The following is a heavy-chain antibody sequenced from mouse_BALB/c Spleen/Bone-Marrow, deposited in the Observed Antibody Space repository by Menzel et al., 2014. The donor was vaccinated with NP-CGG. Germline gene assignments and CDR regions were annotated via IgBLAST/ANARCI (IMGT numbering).Heavy chain of an antibody. Sequence: EVQLQQSGAELVKPGASVRLSCTASGFNIKDTYIHWVKQRPEQGLGWIGRIDPANGNTKYDPKFQGKATITADTSSNTAYLQLSSLTSEDTAVYYCASYRLRTYFDYWGQGTTLTVSS. CDR2: IDPANGNT. V-gene: IGHV14-3*02. J-gene: IGHJ2*01. CDR1: GFNIKDTY. CDR3: ASYRLRTYFDY. D-gene: IGHD2-14*01.